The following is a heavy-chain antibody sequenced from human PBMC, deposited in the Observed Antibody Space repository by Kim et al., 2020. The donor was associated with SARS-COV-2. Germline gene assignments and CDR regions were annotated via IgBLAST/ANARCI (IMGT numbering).Heavy chain of an antibody. CDR3: ARAYYYDRTGYYALSY. V-gene: IGHV3-7*03. D-gene: IGHD3-22*01. J-gene: IGHJ4*02. Sequence: DSGKGRFTISRDNAENSLYLQMNSLRAEDTAVYYCARAYYYDRTGYYALSYWGQGTLVTVSS.